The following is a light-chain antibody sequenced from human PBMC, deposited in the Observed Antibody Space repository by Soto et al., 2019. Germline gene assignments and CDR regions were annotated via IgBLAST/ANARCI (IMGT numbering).Light chain of an antibody. CDR3: CSYAGTHYV. CDR1: SSDVGSYNL. V-gene: IGLV2-23*02. CDR2: EVS. Sequence: QSALTQPASVSGSPGQSITISCTGTSSDVGSYNLVSWYQQHPGKAPKLMIYEVSKRPSGVSNRFSGSKSGNTASLTISGLHAEDEADYYCCSYAGTHYVFGSGTQVTVL. J-gene: IGLJ1*01.